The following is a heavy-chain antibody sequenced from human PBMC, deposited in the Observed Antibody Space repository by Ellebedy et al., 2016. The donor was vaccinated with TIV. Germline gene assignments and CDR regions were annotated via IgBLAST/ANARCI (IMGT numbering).Heavy chain of an antibody. CDR3: ALIGWFAN. J-gene: IGHJ4*02. Sequence: ASVQVSCKASVYIFSTHDINCARQATGQGREWMGRINPNSGNTGYAQKFQDRVTITRYTSIRTAYMELRSLTSEDTAVYYCALIGWFANWGQGTVVTVSS. CDR1: VYIFSTHD. V-gene: IGHV1-8*03. D-gene: IGHD6-19*01. CDR2: INPNSGNT.